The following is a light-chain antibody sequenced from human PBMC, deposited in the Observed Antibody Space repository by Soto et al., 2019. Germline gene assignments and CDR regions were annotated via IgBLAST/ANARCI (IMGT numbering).Light chain of an antibody. CDR1: SSNIGAGYD. Sequence: QSVLTQPPSVSGAPGQRVTISCTGGSSNIGAGYDVHWYQQLPGAAPKLLIFGNSNRRPGVPDRFSGSKSGTSASLAITGLLAEDEADYYCQSYDSSLSGVVFGGGTQLTV. J-gene: IGLJ7*01. V-gene: IGLV1-40*01. CDR3: QSYDSSLSGVV. CDR2: GNS.